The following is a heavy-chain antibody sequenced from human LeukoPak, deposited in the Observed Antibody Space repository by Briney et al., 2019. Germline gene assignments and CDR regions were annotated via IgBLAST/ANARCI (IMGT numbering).Heavy chain of an antibody. J-gene: IGHJ4*02. CDR2: MNPNSGDT. V-gene: IGHV1-8*01. CDR1: GYTFTSYD. Sequence: ASVKVSCKASGYTFTSYDINWVRQATGQGLEWMGSMNPNSGDTGFAQKFQGRVTMTRDTAISTAYMELSSLTSEDTAVYYCAIPRSAYYDSSGYNVWGQGTLATVSS. CDR3: AIPRSAYYDSSGYNV. D-gene: IGHD3-22*01.